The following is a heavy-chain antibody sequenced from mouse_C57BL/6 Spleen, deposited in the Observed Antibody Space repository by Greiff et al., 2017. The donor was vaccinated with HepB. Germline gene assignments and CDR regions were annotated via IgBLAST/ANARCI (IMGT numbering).Heavy chain of an antibody. CDR2: INPSTGGT. V-gene: IGHV1-42*01. CDR3: ARESSGYPDY. J-gene: IGHJ4*01. D-gene: IGHD3-2*02. Sequence: VQLQQSGPELVKPGASVKISCKASGYSFTGYYMNWVKQSPEKSLEWIGEINPSTGGTTYNQKFKAKATLTVDKSSSTAYMQLKSLTSEDSAVYYGARESSGYPDYWGQRTSVTVSS. CDR1: GYSFTGYY.